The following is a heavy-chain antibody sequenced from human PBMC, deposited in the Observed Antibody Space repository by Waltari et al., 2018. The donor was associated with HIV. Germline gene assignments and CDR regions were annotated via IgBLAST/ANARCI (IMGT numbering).Heavy chain of an antibody. J-gene: IGHJ6*02. D-gene: IGHD3-22*01. CDR1: GFTFSGSA. V-gene: IGHV3-73*02. CDR3: TRLRHYYDSSGYFFTDV. CDR2: IRSKANSYAT. Sequence: EVQLVESGGGMGQPGGARKLSCEAAGFTFSGSARHWVRQASGKGLEWVGRIRSKANSYATAYAASVKGRFTISRDDSKNTAYLQMNSLKTEDTAVYYCTRLRHYYDSSGYFFTDVWGQGTTVTVSS.